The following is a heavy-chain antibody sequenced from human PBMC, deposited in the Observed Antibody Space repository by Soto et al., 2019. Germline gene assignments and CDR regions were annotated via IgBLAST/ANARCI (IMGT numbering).Heavy chain of an antibody. CDR1: GFTFSSYG. Sequence: QVELVESGGGVVQPGGSLRLACAASGFTFSSYGMHWVRQAPGKGLEWVAVIWFDGSKEFYAASVEGRFTISRDNSKNMVYLEMNSPRDVDTAVYYCARAVPAATGWFDSWGQGTLVTFSS. D-gene: IGHD2-2*01. CDR3: ARAVPAATGWFDS. CDR2: IWFDGSKE. V-gene: IGHV3-33*01. J-gene: IGHJ5*01.